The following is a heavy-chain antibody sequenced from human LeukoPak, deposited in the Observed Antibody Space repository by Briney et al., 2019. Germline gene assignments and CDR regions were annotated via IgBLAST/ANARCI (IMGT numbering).Heavy chain of an antibody. J-gene: IGHJ4*02. CDR3: ARDHSGTQDY. V-gene: IGHV3-74*01. D-gene: IGHD1-1*01. CDR1: GFTFSSHW. CDR2: INNDGSGT. Sequence: GGSLRLSCAVSGFTFSSHWMFWVRQVPGKGLEWVSQINNDGSGTTYADSVKGRFTIFRDNRRNTLYLQMNSLRAEDTAVYSCARDHSGTQDYWGQGTLVTVSS.